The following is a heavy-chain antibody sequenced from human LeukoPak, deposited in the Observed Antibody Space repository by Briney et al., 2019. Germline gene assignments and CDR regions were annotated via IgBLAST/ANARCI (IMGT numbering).Heavy chain of an antibody. CDR2: INNDGSRT. V-gene: IGHV3-74*01. Sequence: GGSLRLSCAASGFTFSSHWMHWVRHAPGKGLVWVSRINNDGSRTSNADFVKGRFTISRDNAKNTLLLQMNSLRAEDTAVYYCARGRDYYDTSDYFHAFDIWGQGTMVTVSS. D-gene: IGHD3-22*01. CDR1: GFTFSSHW. J-gene: IGHJ3*02. CDR3: ARGRDYYDTSDYFHAFDI.